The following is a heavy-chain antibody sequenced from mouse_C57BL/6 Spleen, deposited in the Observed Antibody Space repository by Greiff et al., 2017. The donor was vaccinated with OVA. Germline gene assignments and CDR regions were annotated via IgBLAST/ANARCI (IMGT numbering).Heavy chain of an antibody. CDR3: ARGLYWSYYFDY. D-gene: IGHD2-12*01. CDR1: GFNIKNTY. Sequence: EVKLQESVAELVRPGASVKLSCTASGFNIKNTYMHWVQQRPEQGLEWIGRIDPANGNTKYAPKFQGKATITADTSSNTAYLQLSSLTSEDTAIYYCARGLYWSYYFDYWGQGTTLTGSS. CDR2: IDPANGNT. V-gene: IGHV14-3*01. J-gene: IGHJ2*01.